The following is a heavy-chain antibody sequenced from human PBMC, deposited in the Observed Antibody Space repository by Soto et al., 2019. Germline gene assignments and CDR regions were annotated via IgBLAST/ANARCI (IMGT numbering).Heavy chain of an antibody. CDR1: GFTFSSYA. CDR3: AKGGSRITIFGSRIDY. CDR2: ISGSGGST. V-gene: IGHV3-23*01. D-gene: IGHD3-3*01. Sequence: GGSLRLSCAASGFTFSSYAMSWVRQAPGKGLEWVSAISGSGGSTYYADSVKGRFTISRDNSKNTLDLQMNSLRAEDTAVYYCAKGGSRITIFGSRIDYWGQGTLVTVSS. J-gene: IGHJ4*02.